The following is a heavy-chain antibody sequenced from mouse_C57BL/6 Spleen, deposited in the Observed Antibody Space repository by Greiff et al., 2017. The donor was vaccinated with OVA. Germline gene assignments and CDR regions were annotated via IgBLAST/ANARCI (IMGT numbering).Heavy chain of an antibody. V-gene: IGHV1-39*01. J-gene: IGHJ1*03. D-gene: IGHD2-4*01. CDR1: GYSFTDYN. Sequence: EVHLVESGPELVKPGASVKISCKASGYSFTDYNMNWVKQSNGKSLEWIGVINPNYGTTSYNQKFKGKATLTVDQSSSTAYMQLNSLTSEDSAVYYCARGYDYDGLRYFDVWGTGTTVTVSS. CDR2: INPNYGTT. CDR3: ARGYDYDGLRYFDV.